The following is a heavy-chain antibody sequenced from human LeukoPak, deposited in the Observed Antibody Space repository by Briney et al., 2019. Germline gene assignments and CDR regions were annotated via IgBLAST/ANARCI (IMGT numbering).Heavy chain of an antibody. Sequence: GGSLRLSCAASGFTVSSSYMTWVRQAPGKGLEWVANIKQDGSEKNYVDSVKGRVTISRDNAKNSLYLQMHSLRAEDTAVYYCARDLITLGGITVSHAFDIWGQGTMVTVSS. V-gene: IGHV3-7*01. J-gene: IGHJ3*02. CDR2: IKQDGSEK. CDR3: ARDLITLGGITVSHAFDI. CDR1: GFTVSSSY. D-gene: IGHD3-16*02.